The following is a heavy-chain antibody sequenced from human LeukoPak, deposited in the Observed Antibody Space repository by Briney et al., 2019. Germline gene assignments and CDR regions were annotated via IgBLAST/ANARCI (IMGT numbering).Heavy chain of an antibody. CDR2: INHGGST. Sequence: KPSETLSLTCAVYGGSFSGYYWSWIRQPPGKGLEWIGEINHGGSTNYNPSLKSRVTISVDTSKNQFSLKLSSVTAADTAVYYCARGLGLELRGRRFDPWGQGTLVTVSS. V-gene: IGHV4-34*01. D-gene: IGHD1-7*01. CDR1: GGSFSGYY. J-gene: IGHJ5*02. CDR3: ARGLGLELRGRRFDP.